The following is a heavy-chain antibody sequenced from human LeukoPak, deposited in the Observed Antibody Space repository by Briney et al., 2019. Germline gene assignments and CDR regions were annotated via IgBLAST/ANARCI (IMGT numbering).Heavy chain of an antibody. CDR1: GGPIRSYY. D-gene: IGHD2-2*02. J-gene: IGHJ5*02. V-gene: IGHV4-59*01. CDR2: IYYSGST. Sequence: PSETLSLTCTVSGGPIRSYYWSWIRQPPGKGLGWIGYIYYSGSTNYNPSLKSRVTISVDTSKNQFSLKLSSVTAADTAVYYCARGRIVVVPAAISWFDPWGQGTLVTVSS. CDR3: ARGRIVVVPAAISWFDP.